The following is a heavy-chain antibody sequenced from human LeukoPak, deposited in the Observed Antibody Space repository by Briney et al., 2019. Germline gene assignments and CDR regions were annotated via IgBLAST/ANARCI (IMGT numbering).Heavy chain of an antibody. CDR1: GYTFTSYG. V-gene: IGHV1-18*01. Sequence: GASVTVSCTASGYTFTSYGISWVRQAPGQGLEWMGWISAYNGNTNYAQKLQGRVTMTTDTSTSTAYMELRSLRSDDTAVYYCARVRDYYDSSGYDYWGQGTLVTVSS. D-gene: IGHD3-22*01. CDR2: ISAYNGNT. J-gene: IGHJ4*02. CDR3: ARVRDYYDSSGYDY.